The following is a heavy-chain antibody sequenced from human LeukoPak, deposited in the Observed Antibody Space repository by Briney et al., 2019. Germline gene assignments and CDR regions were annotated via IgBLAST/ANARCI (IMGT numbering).Heavy chain of an antibody. CDR2: IYYSGST. CDR1: GGSISSGGYY. CDR3: ARDRSVTPAFFDY. V-gene: IGHV4-31*11. J-gene: IGHJ4*02. D-gene: IGHD4-23*01. Sequence: PSGTLSLTCAVSGGSISSGGYYWSWIRQHPGKGLEWIGYIYYSGSTYYNPSLKSRVTISVDTSKNQFSLKLSSVTAADTAVYYCARDRSVTPAFFDYWGQGTLVTVSS.